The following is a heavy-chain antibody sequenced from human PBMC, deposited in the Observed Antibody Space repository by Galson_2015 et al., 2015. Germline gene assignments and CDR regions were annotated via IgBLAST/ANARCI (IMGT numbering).Heavy chain of an antibody. V-gene: IGHV3-7*01. CDR2: IKQDGREK. D-gene: IGHD6-6*01. Sequence: SLRLSCAASGFTFNSYWMSWVRQAPGKGLEWVADIKQDGREKSCVDSVKGRFTVSRDNAKNSLYLQMNSLRAEDTAVHYCARRYSSSSVFDFWVQGTLVTVSS. CDR1: GFTFNSYW. CDR3: ARRYSSSSVFDF. J-gene: IGHJ4*02.